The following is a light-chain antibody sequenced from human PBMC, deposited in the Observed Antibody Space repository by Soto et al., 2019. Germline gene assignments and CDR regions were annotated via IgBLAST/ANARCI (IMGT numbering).Light chain of an antibody. CDR3: QQYDTSPFT. V-gene: IGKV3-20*01. CDR2: AAS. J-gene: IGKJ3*01. CDR1: QSVSSTF. Sequence: EIVLTQSPGTLSLSAGESATLSCRASQSVSSTFLAWYQQKPGQAPRLLIYAASSRASGIPDRFSGSGSGTDFTLTSSRLEPEDFAVYYCQQYDTSPFTFGPGTTVDIK.